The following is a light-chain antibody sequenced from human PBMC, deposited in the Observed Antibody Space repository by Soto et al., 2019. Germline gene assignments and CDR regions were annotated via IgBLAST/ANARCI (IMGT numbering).Light chain of an antibody. CDR1: QSISSW. Sequence: DVQVTRSXSTLSXXVXXXXSIXXRASQSISSWLAWYQQKPGKAPKLLIYDASSLESGVPSRFSGSGSGTEFTLTISSLQPDDFATYYCQQYNSYPGTFGQGTKVDIK. V-gene: IGKV1-5*01. J-gene: IGKJ1*01. CDR2: DAS. CDR3: QQYNSYPGT.